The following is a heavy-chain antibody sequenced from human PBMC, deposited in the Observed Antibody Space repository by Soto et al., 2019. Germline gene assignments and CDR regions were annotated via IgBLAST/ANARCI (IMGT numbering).Heavy chain of an antibody. D-gene: IGHD6-13*01. CDR3: TTAGAAAGTWQIDYYYGMDV. Sequence: PGGSLRLSCAASGFTFSNAWMNWVRQAPGKGLEWVGRIKSKTDGGTTDYAAPVKGRFTISRDDSKNTLYLQMNSLKTEDTAVYYCTTAGAAAGTWQIDYYYGMDVWGQGTTVTVSS. V-gene: IGHV3-15*07. J-gene: IGHJ6*02. CDR1: GFTFSNAW. CDR2: IKSKTDGGTT.